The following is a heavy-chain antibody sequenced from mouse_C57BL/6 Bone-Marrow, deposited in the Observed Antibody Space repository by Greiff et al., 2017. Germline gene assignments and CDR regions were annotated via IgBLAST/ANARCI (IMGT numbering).Heavy chain of an antibody. V-gene: IGHV5-4*01. Sequence: DVQLVESGGGLVKPGGSLKLSCAASGFTFSSYAMSWVRQTPEKRLEWVATISDGGSYTYYPDNVKGRFTISRDNAKNNLYLQMSHLKSEDTAMYYCAREMNCFFDYWGQGTTLTVSS. J-gene: IGHJ2*01. CDR1: GFTFSSYA. CDR3: AREMNCFFDY. D-gene: IGHD4-1*01. CDR2: ISDGGSYT.